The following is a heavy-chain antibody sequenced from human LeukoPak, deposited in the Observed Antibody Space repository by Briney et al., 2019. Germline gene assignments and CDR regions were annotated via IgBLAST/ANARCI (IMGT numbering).Heavy chain of an antibody. Sequence: GGSLRLSCAASGFTFSSYAMSWVRQAPGKGLEWVANIKQDGSEKNYVDSVKGRFTIFRDNARNSLYLQMNSLRAEDTAVYYCASHSYGYNHWGQGTLVIVSS. J-gene: IGHJ5*02. V-gene: IGHV3-7*01. D-gene: IGHD3-16*01. CDR3: ASHSYGYNH. CDR1: GFTFSSYA. CDR2: IKQDGSEK.